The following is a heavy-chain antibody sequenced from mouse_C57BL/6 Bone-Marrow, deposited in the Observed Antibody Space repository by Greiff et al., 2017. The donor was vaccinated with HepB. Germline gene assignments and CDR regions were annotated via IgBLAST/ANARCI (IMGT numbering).Heavy chain of an antibody. V-gene: IGHV1-64*01. Sequence: QVHVKQPGAELVKPGASVKLSCKASGYTFTSYWMHWVKQRPGQGLEWIGMIHPNSGSTNYNEKFKSKATLTVDKSSSTAYMQLSSLTSEDSAVYYCARSGLGHWFAYWGQGTLVTVSA. CDR3: ARSGLGHWFAY. CDR2: IHPNSGST. D-gene: IGHD4-1*01. CDR1: GYTFTSYW. J-gene: IGHJ3*01.